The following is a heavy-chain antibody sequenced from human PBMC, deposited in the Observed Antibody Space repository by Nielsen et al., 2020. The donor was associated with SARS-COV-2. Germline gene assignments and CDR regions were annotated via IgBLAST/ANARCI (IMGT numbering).Heavy chain of an antibody. CDR2: IYNSGNT. V-gene: IGHV4-4*02. CDR3: ARLLTNTGHYFRFDP. Sequence: SETLSLTCAVSGDSISSSNWWGWVRQPPGQGLEWLGEIYNSGNTNYNPSLKSRVTISVDKSKNQFSLRLISVTAADTAVYYCARLLTNTGHYFRFDPWGQGTLVTVSS. J-gene: IGHJ5*02. D-gene: IGHD2/OR15-2a*01. CDR1: GDSISSSNW.